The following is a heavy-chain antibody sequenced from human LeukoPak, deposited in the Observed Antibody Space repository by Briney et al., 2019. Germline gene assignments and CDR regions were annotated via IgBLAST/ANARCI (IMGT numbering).Heavy chain of an antibody. CDR2: INSDGSTT. D-gene: IGHD3-22*01. Sequence: QPGGSLGLSCAASGFTFISYWMHWVRQAPGKGLVWVSRINSDGSTTSYAASVKGRFTISRDTAKNTLYLQMNSLRAEDTAVYYCARGHHYYDSSAYYYWGQGTLVTVSS. J-gene: IGHJ4*02. CDR1: GFTFISYW. V-gene: IGHV3-74*01. CDR3: ARGHHYYDSSAYYY.